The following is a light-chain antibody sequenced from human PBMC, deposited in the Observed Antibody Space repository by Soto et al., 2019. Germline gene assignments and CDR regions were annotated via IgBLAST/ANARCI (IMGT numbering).Light chain of an antibody. V-gene: IGLV2-14*01. J-gene: IGLJ1*01. CDR1: SSDVGGYNY. Sequence: QSVLTQPASVSGSPGQSITISCTGNSSDVGGYNYVSWSQQHPGKAPQLMIYEVSNRPSGVSNRFSGSKSGNTASLTISGLQAEDEADYYCSSYTSSGTYVFGTGTKLTVL. CDR3: SSYTSSGTYV. CDR2: EVS.